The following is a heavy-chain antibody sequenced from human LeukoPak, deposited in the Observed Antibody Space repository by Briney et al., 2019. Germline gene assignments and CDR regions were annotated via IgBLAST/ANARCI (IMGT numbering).Heavy chain of an antibody. Sequence: SETLSLTCTVSGGSISSYYWSWIRQPPGKGLEWIGYIYYSGSTNYNPSLKSRVTISVDTSKNQFSLKLGSVTAADTAVYYCARDGGGEYYFDYWGQGTLVTVSS. CDR3: ARDGGGEYYFDY. CDR1: GGSISSYY. J-gene: IGHJ4*02. CDR2: IYYSGST. V-gene: IGHV4-59*01. D-gene: IGHD3-16*01.